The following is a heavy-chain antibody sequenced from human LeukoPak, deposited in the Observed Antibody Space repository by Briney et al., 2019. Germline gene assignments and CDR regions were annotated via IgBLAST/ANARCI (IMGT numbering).Heavy chain of an antibody. CDR1: GDSISNDNYF. V-gene: IGHV4-39*07. CDR2: ISYSGNT. Sequence: SETLSLTCTVSGDSISNDNYFWGWFRQPPGKGLEWLGTISYSGNTYYSPSLKSRVTISIDTSKNQFSLKLSSVTAADTALYHCARIRNTVLRRNIYDLWGQGTLVTVSS. CDR3: ARIRNTVLRRNIYDL. D-gene: IGHD2/OR15-2a*01. J-gene: IGHJ5*02.